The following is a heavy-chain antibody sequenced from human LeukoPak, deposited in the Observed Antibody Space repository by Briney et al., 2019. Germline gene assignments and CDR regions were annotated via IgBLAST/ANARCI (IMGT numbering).Heavy chain of an antibody. J-gene: IGHJ3*02. CDR2: IIPIFGTA. Sequence: SVKVSCKASGGTFGSYAISWVRQAPGQGLEWMGGIIPIFGTANCAQKFQGRVTITTDESTSTAYMELSSLRSEDTAVYYCAMPVVPAENAFDIWGQGTMVTVSS. CDR3: AMPVVPAENAFDI. V-gene: IGHV1-69*05. CDR1: GGTFGSYA. D-gene: IGHD2-2*01.